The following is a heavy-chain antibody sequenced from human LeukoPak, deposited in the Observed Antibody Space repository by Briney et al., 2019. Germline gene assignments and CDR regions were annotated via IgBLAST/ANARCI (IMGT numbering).Heavy chain of an antibody. D-gene: IGHD3-9*01. CDR3: ARLYGILTTYYPYDAFDV. Sequence: PSETLSLTCAVSGGSISTSIYYWGWIRQPPGKGLEWIGSIYYSGSTYYNPSLKRRVTISVDTSKNQFSLKLTSVTAADTAVYYCARLYGILTTYYPYDAFDVWGQGTMVTVSS. CDR1: GGSISTSIYY. V-gene: IGHV4-39*01. CDR2: IYYSGST. J-gene: IGHJ3*01.